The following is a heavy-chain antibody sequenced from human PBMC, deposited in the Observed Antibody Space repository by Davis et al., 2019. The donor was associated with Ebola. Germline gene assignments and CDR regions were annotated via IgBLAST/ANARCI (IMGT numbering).Heavy chain of an antibody. V-gene: IGHV3-30-3*01. CDR3: ARDHRGGYYTGPLDY. CDR2: ISYDGSNK. D-gene: IGHD3-3*01. J-gene: IGHJ4*02. Sequence: GESLKISCAASGFTFSSYAMHWVRQAPGKGLEWVAVISYDGSNKYYADSVKGRFTISRDNSKNTLYLQMNSLRAEDTAVYYCARDHRGGYYTGPLDYWGQGTLVTVSS. CDR1: GFTFSSYA.